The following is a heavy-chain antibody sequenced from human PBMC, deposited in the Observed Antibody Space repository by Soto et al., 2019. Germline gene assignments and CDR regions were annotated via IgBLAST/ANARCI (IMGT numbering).Heavy chain of an antibody. CDR3: AKDRLGIGWGVRSAP. J-gene: IGHJ5*02. V-gene: IGHV3-23*01. CDR1: GFTFSSYA. Sequence: EVQLLESGGGLVQPGGSLRLSCAASGFTFSSYAMSWVRQAPGKGLEWVSDISGGGDNTYYADSVRGRFTISRDNSKNTLFLKRTSRGAGKRANYSGAKDRLGIGWGVRSAPGGQGTRAT. CDR2: ISGGGDNT. D-gene: IGHD3-16*01.